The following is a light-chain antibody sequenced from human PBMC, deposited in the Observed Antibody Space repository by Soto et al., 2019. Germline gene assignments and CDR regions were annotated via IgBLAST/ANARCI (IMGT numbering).Light chain of an antibody. Sequence: EIVMTQSPVTLSLSPGERATLSCRASQSVRSHLAWFQQKPGHPPRLLIYGSSKRATGIPDRFSGSGSGTEFTLTIRSLQSEDFAVYYCQQYNNWPPITFGQGTRLEIK. CDR1: QSVRSH. CDR3: QQYNNWPPIT. J-gene: IGKJ5*01. V-gene: IGKV3D-15*01. CDR2: GSS.